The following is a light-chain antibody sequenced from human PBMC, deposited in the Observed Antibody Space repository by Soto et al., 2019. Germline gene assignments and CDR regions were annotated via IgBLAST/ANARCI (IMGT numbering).Light chain of an antibody. CDR3: CSFAGSTTPLYV. J-gene: IGLJ1*01. CDR1: SSGVGSYNL. CDR2: EVT. Sequence: QSVLTQPASVSGSPGQSITISCTGTSSGVGSYNLVSWYRQHPGKAPKVMIYEVTKRPSGVSNRFSGSKSGNTASLTISGLQAEDEGDYYCCSFAGSTTPLYVFGTGTKLTVL. V-gene: IGLV2-23*02.